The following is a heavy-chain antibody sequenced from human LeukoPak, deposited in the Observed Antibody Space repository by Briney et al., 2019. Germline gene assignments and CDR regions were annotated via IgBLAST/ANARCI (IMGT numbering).Heavy chain of an antibody. CDR3: ARSKPGAESSGYSLFHYYYHAMDV. V-gene: IGHV3-23*01. J-gene: IGHJ6*02. D-gene: IGHD3-22*01. CDR2: ISGSGGST. Sequence: PGGSLRLSCAASGFTFSSYAMSWVRQAPGKGLEWVSAISGSGGSTYYADSVKGRFTISRDNSKNSLSLQMTNLRVEDTAVYYCARSKPGAESSGYSLFHYYYHAMDVWGQGTTVIVSS. CDR1: GFTFSSYA.